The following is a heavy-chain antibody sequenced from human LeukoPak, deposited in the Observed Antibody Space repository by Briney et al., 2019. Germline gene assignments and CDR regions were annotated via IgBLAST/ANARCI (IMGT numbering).Heavy chain of an antibody. CDR2: SRSKTYGGTT. J-gene: IGHJ4*02. CDR1: GFTFTNAW. CDR3: TRSRQLDY. V-gene: IGHV3-49*04. Sequence: GGSLRLSCAASGFTFTNAWMSWVRQAPGKGLEWVGCSRSKTYGGTTEYAASVKGRFTISRDDSKSIAYLQMNSLKTEDTAVYYCTRSRQLDYWGQGTLVTVSS. D-gene: IGHD2-2*01.